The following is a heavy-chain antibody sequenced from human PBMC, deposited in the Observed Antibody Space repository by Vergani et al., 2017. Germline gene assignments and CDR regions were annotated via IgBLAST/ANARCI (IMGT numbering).Heavy chain of an antibody. CDR1: GFSLSTSGMC. CDR2: IDWADDT. CDR3: ARSRDGYTTRVFDY. J-gene: IGHJ4*02. Sequence: QVPLRESGPALVKPTQTLTLTCTFSGFSLSTSGMCVSWIRQPPGKALEWLALIDWADDTYYSTSLKTRLTISKDTSKNQVVLTMTHMDPVDTATYYCARSRDGYTTRVFDYWGQGTLVTVSS. V-gene: IGHV2-70*01. D-gene: IGHD5-24*01.